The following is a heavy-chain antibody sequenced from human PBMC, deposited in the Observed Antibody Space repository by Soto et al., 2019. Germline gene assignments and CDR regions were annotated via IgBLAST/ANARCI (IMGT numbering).Heavy chain of an antibody. D-gene: IGHD3-22*01. CDR1: GYTFTSYY. CDR2: INPITGGT. CDR3: ARNYYDSSDRDYLDY. V-gene: IGHV1-2*02. Sequence: VASVKVSCKASGYTFTSYYIHWVRQAPGQGLEWMGWINPITGGTNYAPKFQGRVTMTRDTSITTAYMELSRLRPDDTAVYYCARNYYDSSDRDYLDYWGQGTPVTVSS. J-gene: IGHJ4*02.